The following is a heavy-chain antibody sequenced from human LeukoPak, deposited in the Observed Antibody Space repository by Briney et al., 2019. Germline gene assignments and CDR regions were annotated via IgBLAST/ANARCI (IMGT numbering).Heavy chain of an antibody. CDR2: ISSSSSTI. Sequence: GGSLRLSCTGSGFVLSSYEMTWFRQAPGKGLEWVSYISSSSSTIYYADSVKGRFTISRDNAKNSLYLQMNSLRAEDTAVYYCAKDNAYSSGWLYYFDYWGQGTLVTVSS. D-gene: IGHD6-19*01. CDR1: GFVLSSYE. J-gene: IGHJ4*02. CDR3: AKDNAYSSGWLYYFDY. V-gene: IGHV3-48*01.